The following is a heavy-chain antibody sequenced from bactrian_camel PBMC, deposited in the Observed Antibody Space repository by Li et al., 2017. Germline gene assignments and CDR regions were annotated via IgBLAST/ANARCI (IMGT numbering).Heavy chain of an antibody. CDR1: GYTLSGCC. J-gene: IGHJ4*01. CDR2: IDTDGST. D-gene: IGHD2*01. Sequence: VQLVESGGGLVQVGGSLRLSCAASGYTLSGCCMCWVRQAPGKEREGVAAIDTDGSTSYADSVKGRFTISQDNAKNTLYLQMSSLKPEDTAMYFCAAGGPVGGNCFHYRTPYFPDSGPGTHVTVS. V-gene: IGHV3S26*01.